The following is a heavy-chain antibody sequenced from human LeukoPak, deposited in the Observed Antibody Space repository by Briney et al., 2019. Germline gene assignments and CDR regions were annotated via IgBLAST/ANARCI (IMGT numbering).Heavy chain of an antibody. CDR2: IIPILGIA. Sequence: AASVKVSCKASGGTFSSYTISWVRQAPGQGLEWMGRIIPILGIANYAQKFQGRVTITADKSTSTAYMELSSLRSEDTAVYYCARDHTDCSGGSCYGFDYWGQGTLVTVSS. CDR1: GGTFSSYT. CDR3: ARDHTDCSGGSCYGFDY. D-gene: IGHD2-15*01. V-gene: IGHV1-69*04. J-gene: IGHJ4*02.